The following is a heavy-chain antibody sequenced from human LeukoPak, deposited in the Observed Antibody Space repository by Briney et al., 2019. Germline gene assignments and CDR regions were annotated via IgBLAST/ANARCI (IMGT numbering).Heavy chain of an antibody. V-gene: IGHV4-4*07. CDR2: ISISGST. D-gene: IGHD7-27*01. CDR1: GGSLSGYY. J-gene: IGHJ4*02. Sequence: SESLSLTCSVSGGSLSGYYWTWIRQPAGKGLEWIGRISISGSTTYNPSRKSRITMSVDTPKNQVSLRLTSVTAADKAVYYCARVSRNWDFDYWGEGTLVTVSS. CDR3: ARVSRNWDFDY.